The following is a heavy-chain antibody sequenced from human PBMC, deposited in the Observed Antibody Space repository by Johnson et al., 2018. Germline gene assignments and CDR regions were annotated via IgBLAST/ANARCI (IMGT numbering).Heavy chain of an antibody. CDR1: GFSFTTYG. D-gene: IGHD1-26*01. V-gene: IGHV3-30*18. CDR2: ISYDGSVK. J-gene: IGHJ3*02. Sequence: QVQLVQSGGGVVQPGRSLRLSCAASGFSFTTYGMHWVRQVPGKGLAWVAVISYDGSVKAHADSVKGRLTISRDNSKNMLYLQMNTLRPEDTAVYYCAKSSGRYWYHAIDIWGQGTMVTVSS. CDR3: AKSSGRYWYHAIDI.